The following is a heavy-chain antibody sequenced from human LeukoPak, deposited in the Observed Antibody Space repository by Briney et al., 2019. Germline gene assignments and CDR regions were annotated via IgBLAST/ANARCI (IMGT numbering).Heavy chain of an antibody. CDR2: INHSGST. CDR1: GGSFSGYY. CDR3: ARVGRGYSYGFSPSFPHPPDY. V-gene: IGHV4-34*01. J-gene: IGHJ4*02. Sequence: SETLSLTCAVYGGSFSGYYWSWIRQPPAKGLEWIGEINHSGSTNYNPSLKSRVTISVDTSKNQFSLKLSSVTAADTAVYYCARVGRGYSYGFSPSFPHPPDYWGQGTLVTVSS. D-gene: IGHD5-18*01.